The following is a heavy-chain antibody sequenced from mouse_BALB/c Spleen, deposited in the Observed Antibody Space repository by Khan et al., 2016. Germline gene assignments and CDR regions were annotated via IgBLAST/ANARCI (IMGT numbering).Heavy chain of an antibody. CDR2: IRSSGST. D-gene: IGHD1-2*01. V-gene: IGHV3-1*02. J-gene: IGHJ2*01. CDR1: GYSITSGYG. CDR3: ARTARITY. Sequence: EVQLQESGPGLVKPSQSLSLTCTVTGYSITSGYGWNWIRQFPGNKLEWMGYIRSSGSTNYNPSLQSRISITRDTSKNQFFLQLNSVTTEDTATYCCARTARITYWGQGTTLTVSA.